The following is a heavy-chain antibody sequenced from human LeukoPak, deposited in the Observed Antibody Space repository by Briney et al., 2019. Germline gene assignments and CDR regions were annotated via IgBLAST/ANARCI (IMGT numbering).Heavy chain of an antibody. J-gene: IGHJ5*02. D-gene: IGHD3-3*01. CDR2: INPSGGST. Sequence: ASVKVSCKASGYTFTSYYMHWVRQAPGQGLEWMGIINPSGGSTSYAQKFQGRVTMTRDTSTSTVYMELSSLRSEDTAVYYCATGLRITIFGVVISESWFDPWGQGTLVTVSS. CDR3: ATGLRITIFGVVISESWFDP. CDR1: GYTFTSYY. V-gene: IGHV1-46*01.